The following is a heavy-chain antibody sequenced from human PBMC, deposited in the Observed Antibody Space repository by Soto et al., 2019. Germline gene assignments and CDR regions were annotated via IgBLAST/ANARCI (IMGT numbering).Heavy chain of an antibody. J-gene: IGHJ5*02. D-gene: IGHD3-22*01. V-gene: IGHV1-69*13. CDR1: GGTFSSYA. CDR3: ARGVDEAYYHDSSGYPRYWFDP. Sequence: SVKVSCKASGGTFSSYAISWVRQAPGQGLEWMGGIIPIFGTANYAQKFQGRVTITADESTSTAYMELSSLRSEDTAVYYCARGVDEAYYHDSSGYPRYWFDPWGQGTLVTVSS. CDR2: IIPIFGTA.